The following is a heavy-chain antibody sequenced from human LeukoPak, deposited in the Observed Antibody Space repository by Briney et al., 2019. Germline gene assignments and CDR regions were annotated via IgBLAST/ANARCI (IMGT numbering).Heavy chain of an antibody. CDR1: GFTFSSYG. CDR2: ISYDGSKK. D-gene: IGHD1-26*01. CDR3: AKRGYYGSYYYLDY. Sequence: GRSLRLSCAASGFTFSSYGVHWVRQAPGKGLEWVGFISYDGSKKYYADSVKGRFTISRDNSKNTLYLQMNSLRAEGTAVYYCAKRGYYGSYYYLDYWGQGTLVTVSS. J-gene: IGHJ4*02. V-gene: IGHV3-30*18.